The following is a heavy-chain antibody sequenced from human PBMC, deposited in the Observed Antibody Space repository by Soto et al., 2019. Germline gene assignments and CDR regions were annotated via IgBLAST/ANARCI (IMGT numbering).Heavy chain of an antibody. Sequence: SETLSLTCTVSGGSISSYYWSWIRQPPGKGLEWIGYIYYSGSTNYNPSLKSRVTISVDTSKNQFSLKLSSVTAADTAVYYCAATEYDYIWGSYRCGFDYWGQGTLVTVSS. J-gene: IGHJ4*02. D-gene: IGHD3-16*02. V-gene: IGHV4-59*08. CDR2: IYYSGST. CDR3: AATEYDYIWGSYRCGFDY. CDR1: GGSISSYY.